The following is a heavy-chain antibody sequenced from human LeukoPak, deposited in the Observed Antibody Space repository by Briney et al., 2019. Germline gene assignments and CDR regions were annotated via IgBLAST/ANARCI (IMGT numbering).Heavy chain of an antibody. CDR1: GYTFTGYY. J-gene: IGHJ3*02. CDR2: INPNSGGT. CDR3: ASGSSGWYEPDAFDI. D-gene: IGHD6-19*01. Sequence: ASVKVSCKASGYTFTGYYMHWVRQAPGQGLEWMGWINPNSGGTNYAQKFQGRVTMTRDTSISTAYMELSSLRSEDTAVYYCASGSSGWYEPDAFDIWGQGTMVTVSS. V-gene: IGHV1-2*02.